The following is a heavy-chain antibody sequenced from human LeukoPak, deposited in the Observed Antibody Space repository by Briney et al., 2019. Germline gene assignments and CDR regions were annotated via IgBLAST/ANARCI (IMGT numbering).Heavy chain of an antibody. CDR2: VRYDNTSK. V-gene: IGHV3-30*02. J-gene: IGHJ4*02. CDR1: GFTFDTYG. D-gene: IGHD3-10*01. CDR3: AKDSGKVSVY. Sequence: GRSLRLSCAASGFTFDTYGMHWVRQAPGKGLEWVAFVRYDNTSKYYADSVKGRFTISRDNSKNTLYLQMNSLRAEDTAVYYCAKDSGKVSVYWGQGTLVTVSS.